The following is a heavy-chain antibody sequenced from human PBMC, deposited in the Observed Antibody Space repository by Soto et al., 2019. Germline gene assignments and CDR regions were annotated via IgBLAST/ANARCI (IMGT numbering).Heavy chain of an antibody. J-gene: IGHJ4*02. CDR2: INKDGSYK. V-gene: IGHV3-74*01. D-gene: IGHD1-1*01. CDR1: GFTFRRFT. CDR3: ARGGLEPFDY. Sequence: RALSLSCAASGFTFRRFTMKCVRQAPGKGLEWVSRINKDGSYKNYADFVEGRFTISRDDARSELYLQMDRLRAEDTAVYYCARGGLEPFDYLGQGALVTVSS.